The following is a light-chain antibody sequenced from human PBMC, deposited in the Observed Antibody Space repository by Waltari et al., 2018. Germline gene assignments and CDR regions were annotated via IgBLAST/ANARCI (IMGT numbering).Light chain of an antibody. V-gene: IGLV1-40*01. J-gene: IGLJ1*01. Sequence: QSILTQPPSVSGAPGQRVTISCTGSHSNFGGGFRVHCYRQFPGTAPKVLIYDDSKRPSGVPDRFAASTSGTSASLAIAGLQPEDEAEYYCQSYDTSDLFVFGTGTQVIVL. CDR2: DDS. CDR1: HSNFGGGFR. CDR3: QSYDTSDLFV.